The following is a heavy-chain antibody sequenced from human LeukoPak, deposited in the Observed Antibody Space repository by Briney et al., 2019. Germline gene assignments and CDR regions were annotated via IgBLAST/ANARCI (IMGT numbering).Heavy chain of an antibody. CDR3: ARDRYYDFWSGYSHYGMDV. Sequence: GSLRLSCAASGFTFSSYWMSWVRQAPGKGLEWVANIKQDGSEKYYVDSVKGRFTISRDNAKNSLYLQMNSLRAEDTAVYYCARDRYYDFWSGYSHYGMDVWGQGTTVTVSS. J-gene: IGHJ6*02. CDR1: GFTFSSYW. D-gene: IGHD3-3*01. V-gene: IGHV3-7*01. CDR2: IKQDGSEK.